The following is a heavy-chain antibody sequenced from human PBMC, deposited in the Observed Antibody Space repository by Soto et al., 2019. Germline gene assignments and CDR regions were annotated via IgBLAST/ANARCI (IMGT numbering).Heavy chain of an antibody. CDR2: ISSSSSYI. Sequence: GGSLRLSCAASGFTFSSYSMNWVRQAPGKGLEWVSSISSSSSYIYYADSVKGRFTISRDNAKNSLYLQMNSLRAEDTAVYYCARDAPQRRDRTFDPWGQGTLVTVSS. V-gene: IGHV3-21*01. CDR3: ARDAPQRRDRTFDP. D-gene: IGHD3-10*01. J-gene: IGHJ5*02. CDR1: GFTFSSYS.